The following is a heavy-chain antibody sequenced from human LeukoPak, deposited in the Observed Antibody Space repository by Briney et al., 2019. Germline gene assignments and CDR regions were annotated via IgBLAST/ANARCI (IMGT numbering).Heavy chain of an antibody. V-gene: IGHV4-30-4*01. CDR3: ARSTLSSGWYR. J-gene: IGHJ4*02. CDR1: GASIRSGDYY. CDR2: IYDSGST. Sequence: SETLSLTCTVSGASIRSGDYYWSWIRQPPGKGLEWIGYIYDSGSTYYNPSLKSRITISVDTSENRFSLKLSSVTATDTAVYYCARSTLSSGWYRWGQGTLVTVSS. D-gene: IGHD6-19*01.